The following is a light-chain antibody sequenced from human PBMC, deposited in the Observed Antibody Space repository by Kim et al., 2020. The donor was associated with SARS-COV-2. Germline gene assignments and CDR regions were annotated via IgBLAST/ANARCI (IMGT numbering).Light chain of an antibody. V-gene: IGKV1-16*01. CDR2: AAA. J-gene: IGKJ4*01. Sequence: ASVGDRVTTTCRASQSVCNSFARFQQKPGKAPTSLIYAAATLQSVVPSTFSGSGSGTDFTLTISSLQPEDFATYYFQQYKSYPLTFGGGTKGDIK. CDR1: QSVCNS. CDR3: QQYKSYPLT.